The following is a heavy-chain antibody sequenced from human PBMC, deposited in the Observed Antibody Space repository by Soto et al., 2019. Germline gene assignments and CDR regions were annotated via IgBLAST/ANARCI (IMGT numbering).Heavy chain of an antibody. J-gene: IGHJ6*02. V-gene: IGHV4-31*03. D-gene: IGHD3-3*01. CDR1: GGSISSGGYY. CDR3: ARVPYYDFWSGYYKPKRYYYYGMDV. Sequence: QVQLQESGPGLVKPSQTLSLTCTVSGGSISSGGYYWSWIRQHPGKGLEWIGYIYYSGSTYYNPSLKSRVTISVDTSKNQFSLKLSSVTAADTAVYYCARVPYYDFWSGYYKPKRYYYYGMDVWGQGTTVTVSS. CDR2: IYYSGST.